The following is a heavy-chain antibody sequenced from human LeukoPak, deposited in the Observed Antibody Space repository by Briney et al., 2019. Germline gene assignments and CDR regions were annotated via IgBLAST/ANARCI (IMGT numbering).Heavy chain of an antibody. V-gene: IGHV4-31*03. J-gene: IGHJ4*02. CDR2: IYYSGST. CDR3: ARDGRGIAAAGFDY. D-gene: IGHD6-13*01. CDR1: GGSISSGGYY. Sequence: SQTLSLTCTVSGGSISSGGYYWSWIRQHPGKSLEWIGYIYYSGSTYYNPSLKSRVTISVDTSKNQFSLKLSSVTAADTAVYYCARDGRGIAAAGFDYWGQGTLVTVSS.